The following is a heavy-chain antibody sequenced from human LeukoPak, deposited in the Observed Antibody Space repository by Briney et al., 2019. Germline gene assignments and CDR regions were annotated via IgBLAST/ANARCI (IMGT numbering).Heavy chain of an antibody. CDR1: GFTFSSYG. CDR2: TWYDGRNN. Sequence: GKSLRLSCAASGFTFSSYGMHWVRQAPGKGLEWVAVTWYDGRNNYCVASVKGRFTISRDDSKTTVYLLMNSLRAEDTAVYYCAREVAPLYFHYGMDVWGEGTTVTVSS. V-gene: IGHV3-33*01. CDR3: AREVAPLYFHYGMDV. D-gene: IGHD2-21*01. J-gene: IGHJ6*01.